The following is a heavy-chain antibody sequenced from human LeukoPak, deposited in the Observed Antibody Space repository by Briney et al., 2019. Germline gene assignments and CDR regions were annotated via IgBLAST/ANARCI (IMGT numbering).Heavy chain of an antibody. J-gene: IGHJ5*02. D-gene: IGHD6-13*01. V-gene: IGHV1-69*02. CDR1: GYTFTGYY. Sequence: SVKVSCKASGYTFTGYYMHWVRQAPGQGLEWMGRIIPILGIANYAQKFQGRVTITADKSTSTAYMELSSLRSEDTAVYYCASLYSSSSLHPWGQGTLVTVSS. CDR3: ASLYSSSSLHP. CDR2: IIPILGIA.